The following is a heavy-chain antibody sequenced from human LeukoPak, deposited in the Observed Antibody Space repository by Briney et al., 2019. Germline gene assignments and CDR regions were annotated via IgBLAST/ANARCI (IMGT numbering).Heavy chain of an antibody. V-gene: IGHV3-30*04. CDR3: VDGIRDFDWLPRVLDY. CDR2: ISYDGSNK. Sequence: VRSLRLSCAASGFTFSSYAMHWVRQAPAKGLERVAVISYDGSNKYYADSVKGRFTISRDNSKNTLYLQMNSLRAEDTVFYHAVDGIRDFDWLPRVLDYWGQGTLVTVSS. D-gene: IGHD3-9*01. CDR1: GFTFSSYA. J-gene: IGHJ4*02.